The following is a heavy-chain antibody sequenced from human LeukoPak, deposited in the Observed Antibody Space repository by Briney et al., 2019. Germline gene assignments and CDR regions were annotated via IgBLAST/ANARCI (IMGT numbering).Heavy chain of an antibody. Sequence: ASVKVSFKASAYTFTCCYMHLERQGPGQGLEWMGWINPNSGGTNYAQKFQGRVTMTRDTSISTAYMELSRLRSDDTAVYYCARGGSYRVVGPWGQGTLVTVSS. CDR1: AYTFTCCY. D-gene: IGHD1-26*01. CDR2: INPNSGGT. V-gene: IGHV1-2*02. CDR3: ARGGSYRVVGP. J-gene: IGHJ5*02.